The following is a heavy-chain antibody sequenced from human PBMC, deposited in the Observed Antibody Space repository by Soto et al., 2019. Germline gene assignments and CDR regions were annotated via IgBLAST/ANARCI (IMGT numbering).Heavy chain of an antibody. CDR1: GGTFSSYT. D-gene: IGHD6-13*01. V-gene: IGHV1-69*02. CDR2: IIPILGIA. CDR3: ARARGIAAAGTDY. Sequence: QVQLVQSGAEVKKPGSSVKVSCKASGGTFSSYTISWVRQAPGQGLEWMGRIIPILGIANYAQKFQGRVTITAEKSTSTAYMELSSLRSEDTAVYYCARARGIAAAGTDYWGQGTLVTVSS. J-gene: IGHJ4*02.